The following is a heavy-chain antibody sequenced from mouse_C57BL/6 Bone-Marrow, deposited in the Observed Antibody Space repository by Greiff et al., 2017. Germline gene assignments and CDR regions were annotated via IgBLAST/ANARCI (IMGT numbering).Heavy chain of an antibody. J-gene: IGHJ4*01. CDR3: ARSPDYYGSSYDDAMDY. V-gene: IGHV1-55*01. Sequence: QVQLQQPGAELVKPGASVKMSCKASGYTFTSYWITWVKQRPGQGLEWIGDIYPGSGSTNYNEKFKSKATLTVDTSSSTAYMQLSSLTSEDSAVYYCARSPDYYGSSYDDAMDYWGQGTSVTVSS. D-gene: IGHD1-1*01. CDR2: IYPGSGST. CDR1: GYTFTSYW.